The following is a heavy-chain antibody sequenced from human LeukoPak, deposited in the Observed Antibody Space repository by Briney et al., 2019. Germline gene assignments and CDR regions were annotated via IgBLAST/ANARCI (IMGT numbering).Heavy chain of an antibody. Sequence: PSETLSLTCAVYGGSFSGYYWSWIRQPPGKGLEWIGEINHSGSTNYNPSLKSRVTISVDTSKSQFSLKLSSVTAADTAVYYCARVQYYDFWSGYCPHYFDYWGQGTLVTVSS. CDR2: INHSGST. CDR1: GGSFSGYY. D-gene: IGHD3-3*01. J-gene: IGHJ4*02. CDR3: ARVQYYDFWSGYCPHYFDY. V-gene: IGHV4-34*01.